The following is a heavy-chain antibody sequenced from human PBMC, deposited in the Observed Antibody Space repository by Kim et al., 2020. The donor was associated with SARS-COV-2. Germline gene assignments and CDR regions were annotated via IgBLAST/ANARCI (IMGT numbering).Heavy chain of an antibody. D-gene: IGHD6-19*01. V-gene: IGHV5-10-1*01. J-gene: IGHJ4*02. CDR1: GYSFTSYC. CDR2: IDPSDSYT. CDR3: ARPGPGIAVAGTI. Sequence: GESLKISCKGSGYSFTSYCISWVRQMPGKGLEWMGRIDPSDSYTNYSPSFQGHVTISADKSISTAYLQWSSLKASDTAMYYCARPGPGIAVAGTIWGQGTLVTVSS.